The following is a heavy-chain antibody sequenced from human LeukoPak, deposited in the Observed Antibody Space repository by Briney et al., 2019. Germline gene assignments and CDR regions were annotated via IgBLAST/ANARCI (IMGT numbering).Heavy chain of an antibody. V-gene: IGHV4-59*11. D-gene: IGHD6-19*01. J-gene: IGHJ5*02. CDR1: GDSINSHH. CDR3: AGNRGWYMYDQ. CDR2: IYHSGST. Sequence: PSETLSLTCTVSGDSINSHHWSWTRQPPGKGLEWIGYIYHSGSTNYNPSLKSRVTISLDTSMNQFSLKLSSVTAADTAVYYCAGNRGWYMYDQWGQGILVTVSS.